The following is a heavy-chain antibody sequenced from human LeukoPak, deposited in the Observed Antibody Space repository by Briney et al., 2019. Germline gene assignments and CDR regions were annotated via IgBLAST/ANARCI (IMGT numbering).Heavy chain of an antibody. D-gene: IGHD5-24*01. CDR1: GYTFTSYG. Sequence: ASVKVSCKASGYTFTSYGISWVRQAPGQGLEWMGWISAYNGNTNYAQKLQGRVAMTTDTSTSTAYMELRSLRSDDTAVYYCARAPIEFDWFDPWGQGTLVTVSS. V-gene: IGHV1-18*01. CDR3: ARAPIEFDWFDP. J-gene: IGHJ5*02. CDR2: ISAYNGNT.